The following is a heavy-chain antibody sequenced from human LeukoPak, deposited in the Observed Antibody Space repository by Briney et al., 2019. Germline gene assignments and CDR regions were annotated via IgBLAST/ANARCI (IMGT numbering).Heavy chain of an antibody. CDR2: ISGYNAYT. V-gene: IGHV1-18*01. J-gene: IGHJ4*02. Sequence: ASVKVSCKASGYTFSKYGISWVRQAPGQGLEWMGWISGYNAYTHYAQKLQGRVTMTTDTSTSTAYMELRSLRSDDTAVYYCARDQSSLGDYWGQGTLVTVSS. CDR1: GYTFSKYG. D-gene: IGHD6-13*01. CDR3: ARDQSSLGDY.